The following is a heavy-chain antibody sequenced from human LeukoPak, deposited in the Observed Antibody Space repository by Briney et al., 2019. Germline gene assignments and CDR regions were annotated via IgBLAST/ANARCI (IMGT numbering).Heavy chain of an antibody. J-gene: IGHJ4*02. CDR1: GYTFTSYG. Sequence: GASVKVSCKASGYTFTSYGISWVRQAPGQGLEWMGWISAYNGNTNYAQKLQGRVTMTTDTSTSTAYMELRSLRSDDTAVYYCARDLPLCGEKKSFDYWGQGTLVTVSS. CDR2: ISAYNGNT. D-gene: IGHD4-17*01. CDR3: ARDLPLCGEKKSFDY. V-gene: IGHV1-18*01.